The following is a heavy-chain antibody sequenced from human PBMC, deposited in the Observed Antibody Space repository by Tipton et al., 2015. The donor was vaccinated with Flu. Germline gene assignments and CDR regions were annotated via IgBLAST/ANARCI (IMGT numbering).Heavy chain of an antibody. J-gene: IGHJ3*02. V-gene: IGHV3-48*03. CDR3: AREHSSSSGDGYDI. Sequence: SLRLSCAASGFTFSYYGMNWVRLAPGKGLEWVSYISNSGSRIYYADSVKGRFTISRDNAKNSLYLQMNSLRAEDTAVYYCAREHSSSSGDGYDIWDQGTMVTVSS. CDR2: ISNSGSRI. CDR1: GFTFSYYG. D-gene: IGHD6-6*01.